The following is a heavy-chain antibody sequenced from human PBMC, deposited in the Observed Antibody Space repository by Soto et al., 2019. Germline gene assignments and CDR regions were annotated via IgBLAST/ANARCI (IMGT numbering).Heavy chain of an antibody. CDR3: ARHGGTYYDFWSGYSYYMDV. CDR2: IYYSGST. J-gene: IGHJ6*03. Sequence: SETLSFTCTVSGGSISSYYWSWIRQPPGKGLEWIGYIYYSGSTNYNPSLKSRVTISVDTSKDQFSLKLSSVTAADTAVYYCARHGGTYYDFWSGYSYYMDVWGKGTTVTVSS. CDR1: GGSISSYY. V-gene: IGHV4-59*08. D-gene: IGHD3-3*01.